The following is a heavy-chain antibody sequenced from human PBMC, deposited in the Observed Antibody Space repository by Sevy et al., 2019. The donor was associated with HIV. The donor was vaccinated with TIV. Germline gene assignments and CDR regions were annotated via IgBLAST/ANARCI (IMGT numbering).Heavy chain of an antibody. CDR2: ITGDSSNM. CDR3: ARDRPTLNYHASSGYNYYFDS. CDR1: GFTFSSYN. Sequence: GGSLRLSCAASGFTFSSYNMNWVRQAPGKGLEWISSITGDSSNMYDADSVKGGYTISRDNAKNSWYLHMNGLSAEDTAVYYCARDRPTLNYHASSGYNYYFDSWGQGTLVTVSS. D-gene: IGHD3-22*01. J-gene: IGHJ4*02. V-gene: IGHV3-21*06.